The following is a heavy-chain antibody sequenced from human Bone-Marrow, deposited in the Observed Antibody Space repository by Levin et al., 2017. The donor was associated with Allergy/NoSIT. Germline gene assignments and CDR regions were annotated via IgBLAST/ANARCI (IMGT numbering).Heavy chain of an antibody. CDR2: ISYDGSNK. CDR1: GFTFSSYG. D-gene: IGHD3-22*01. V-gene: IGHV3-30*18. Sequence: PGESLKISCAASGFTFSSYGMHWVRQAPGKGLEWVAVISYDGSNKYYADSVKGRFTISRDNSKNTLYLQMNSLRAEDTAVYYCAKSSSGPIDYWGQGTLVTVSS. CDR3: AKSSSGPIDY. J-gene: IGHJ4*02.